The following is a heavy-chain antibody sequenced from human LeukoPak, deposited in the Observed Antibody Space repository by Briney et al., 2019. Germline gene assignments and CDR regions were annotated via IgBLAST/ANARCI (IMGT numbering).Heavy chain of an antibody. Sequence: SGPALVKPTQTLTLTCTFSGFSLSTSGMCVSWIRQPPGKALEWLARIDWDDDKYYSTSLKTRLTISKDTSKNQVVLTMTNMDPVDTATYYCARGGIAAAGTWWFDPWGQGTLVTVSS. CDR2: IDWDDDK. CDR1: GFSLSTSGMC. J-gene: IGHJ5*02. CDR3: ARGGIAAAGTWWFDP. V-gene: IGHV2-70*11. D-gene: IGHD6-13*01.